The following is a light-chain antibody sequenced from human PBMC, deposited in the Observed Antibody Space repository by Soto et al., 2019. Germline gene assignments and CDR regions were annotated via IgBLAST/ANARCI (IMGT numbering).Light chain of an antibody. V-gene: IGLV2-23*03. CDR1: SSDVGSYNL. J-gene: IGLJ1*01. CDR2: EGS. CDR3: CSYAGSSPFV. Sequence: QSVLTQPASVSGSPGQSITISCTGTSSDVGSYNLVSWYQQHPGKAPKLMIYEGSKRPSGVSNRFSGSKSGNTASLTISGLQAEDEADYYCCSYAGSSPFVVGTGTKLTVL.